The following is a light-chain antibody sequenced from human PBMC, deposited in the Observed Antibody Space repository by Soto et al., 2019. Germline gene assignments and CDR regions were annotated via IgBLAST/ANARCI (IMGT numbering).Light chain of an antibody. V-gene: IGKV3D-20*01. J-gene: IGKJ5*01. Sequence: EIVLTQSPATLSLSPGDRATLSCRASQSVTNNYLAWYQQKPGLAPRLLIYDISSRATGIPDRFSGSVSGTDFTLTITRLEPEDFAVYYCQQYGGTPPITFGQGTRLEIK. CDR3: QQYGGTPPIT. CDR2: DIS. CDR1: QSVTNNY.